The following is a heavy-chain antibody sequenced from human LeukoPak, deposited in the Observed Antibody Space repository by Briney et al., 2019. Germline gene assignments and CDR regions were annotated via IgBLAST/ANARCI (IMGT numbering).Heavy chain of an antibody. Sequence: GASVTVSCKASGYTFTGYHLHWVRQAPGQGLEWMGWINPNSGGTNYAQKFKGRLTMTLDTSISTLYMDLSSLTSDDTAVYYCARDDAGTHDSWGQGTLVTVSS. D-gene: IGHD3/OR15-3a*01. CDR3: ARDDAGTHDS. CDR2: INPNSGGT. V-gene: IGHV1-2*02. CDR1: GYTFTGYH. J-gene: IGHJ5*01.